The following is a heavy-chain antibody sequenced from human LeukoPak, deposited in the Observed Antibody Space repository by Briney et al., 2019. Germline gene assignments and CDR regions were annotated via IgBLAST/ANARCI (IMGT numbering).Heavy chain of an antibody. V-gene: IGHV3-30*18. CDR2: ISYDGSNK. J-gene: IGHJ4*02. CDR3: AKDRPKRWLQPGAFDI. Sequence: GRSLRLSCAASGFTFSSYGMHWVRQAPGKGLEWVAVISYDGSNKYYADSVKGRFTISRDNSKNTLYLQMNSLRAEDTAVYYCAKDRPKRWLQPGAFDIWGQGALVTVSS. D-gene: IGHD5-24*01. CDR1: GFTFSSYG.